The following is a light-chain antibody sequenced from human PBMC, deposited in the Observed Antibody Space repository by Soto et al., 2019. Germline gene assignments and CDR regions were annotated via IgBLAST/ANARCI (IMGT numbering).Light chain of an antibody. CDR3: SSYTSSSTL. J-gene: IGLJ1*01. V-gene: IGLV2-14*01. CDR2: DFS. Sequence: QSALTQPASVSGAPGQSITISCPGTKCYFAVYNYVSWYQQLHGKAPNLIIYDFSNRPSGVSNRFSGSRSGNTASLTISGLQAEDEADYYCSSYTSSSTLFGTGTKVTVL. CDR1: KCYFAVYNY.